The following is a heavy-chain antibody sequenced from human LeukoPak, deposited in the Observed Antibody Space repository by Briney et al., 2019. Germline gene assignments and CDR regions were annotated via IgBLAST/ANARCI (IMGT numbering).Heavy chain of an antibody. Sequence: SETLSLTCTVSGGSISSSYWTWVRQPAGKGLEWIGRIYTSGSTNYNPSLKSRVTMSADTSKNQFSLKLSSMTAADTAVYYCARSGFSGSYCFDSWGQGTLVTVSS. CDR2: IYTSGST. CDR1: GGSISSSY. CDR3: ARSGFSGSYCFDS. V-gene: IGHV4-4*07. J-gene: IGHJ4*02. D-gene: IGHD3-10*01.